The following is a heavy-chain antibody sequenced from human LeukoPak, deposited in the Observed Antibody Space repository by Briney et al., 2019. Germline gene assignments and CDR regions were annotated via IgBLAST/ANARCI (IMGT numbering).Heavy chain of an antibody. Sequence: GASVKASCKASGYTFTSYDINWVRQATGQGLEWMGWMNPNSGNTGYAQKFQGRVTMTRNTSISTAYMELSSLRSEDTAVYYCARGRGSSYSGSYYFDYWGQGTLVTVSS. CDR3: ARGRGSSYSGSYYFDY. V-gene: IGHV1-8*01. J-gene: IGHJ4*02. CDR2: MNPNSGNT. D-gene: IGHD1-26*01. CDR1: GYTFTSYD.